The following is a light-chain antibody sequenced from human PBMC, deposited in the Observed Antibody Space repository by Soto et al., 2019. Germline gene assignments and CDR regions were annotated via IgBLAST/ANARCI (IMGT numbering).Light chain of an antibody. Sequence: QSVLTQPASVSGSPGQSITISCTGTSSDVGANIFVSWYQQHPGKVSKLTIYTVSSRPSGVSQRFSGSKSGNTASLTISGLQAEDEADYYCSSFTTDSTYVFGTGTKVTVL. J-gene: IGLJ1*01. V-gene: IGLV2-14*01. CDR3: SSFTTDSTYV. CDR2: TVS. CDR1: SSDVGANIF.